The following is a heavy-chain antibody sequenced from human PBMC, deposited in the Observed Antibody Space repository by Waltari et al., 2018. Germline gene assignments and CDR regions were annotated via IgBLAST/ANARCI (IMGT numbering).Heavy chain of an antibody. CDR2: INHSGST. CDR3: ARENYFDY. Sequence: QVQLQQWGAGLLKPSETLSLTCAVYGGSFSGYYWSWIRQPPGKGLEWIGEINHSGSTNSNPSLKSRVTISVDTSKNQFSLKLSSVTAADTAVYYCARENYFDYWGQGTLVTVSS. V-gene: IGHV4-34*01. J-gene: IGHJ4*02. CDR1: GGSFSGYY.